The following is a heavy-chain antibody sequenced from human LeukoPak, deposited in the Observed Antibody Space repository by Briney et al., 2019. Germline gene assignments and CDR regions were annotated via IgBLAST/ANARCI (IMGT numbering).Heavy chain of an antibody. J-gene: IGHJ4*02. CDR2: IGRSGDST. Sequence: PGGSLRLSCAASGFDFNSYVMGWVRQAPGKRPEWVSIIGRSGDSTNYADFVKGRFTISRGNFKNTLSLEMNSLRAEDTAVYYCAKDRDDHGDYVFDSWGQGTLVTVSS. CDR1: GFDFNSYV. D-gene: IGHD4-17*01. V-gene: IGHV3-23*01. CDR3: AKDRDDHGDYVFDS.